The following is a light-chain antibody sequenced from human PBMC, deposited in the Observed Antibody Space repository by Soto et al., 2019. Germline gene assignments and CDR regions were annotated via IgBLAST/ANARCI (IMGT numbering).Light chain of an antibody. CDR1: SSDVGGYNF. CDR2: EVT. J-gene: IGLJ1*01. CDR3: SSYAGSIYV. V-gene: IGLV2-8*01. Sequence: QSVLTQPPSASVSPGQSVTISCTGTSSDVGGYNFVSWYQHHPGKAPKLMIYEVTKRPSGVPDRFSGSKSGNTASLTVSGLQTEDEADYYCSSYAGSIYVFGTGTKVTVL.